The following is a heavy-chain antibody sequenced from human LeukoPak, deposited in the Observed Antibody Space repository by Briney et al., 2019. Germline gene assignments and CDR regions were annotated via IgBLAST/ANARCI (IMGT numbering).Heavy chain of an antibody. V-gene: IGHV2-70*04. D-gene: IGHD4-11*01. CDR2: TDWDDDK. CDR3: ARTRYDYSNYREN. CDR1: GFSLSTSGMR. J-gene: IGHJ4*02. Sequence: SGPTLVNPTQTLTLTCASSGFSLSTSGMRVSWIRQPPGKALEWLARTDWDDDKFYSTPLKTRLTISKDTSKNQVVLTMTNMDPVDTATYYCARTRYDYSNYRENWGQGTLVTVSS.